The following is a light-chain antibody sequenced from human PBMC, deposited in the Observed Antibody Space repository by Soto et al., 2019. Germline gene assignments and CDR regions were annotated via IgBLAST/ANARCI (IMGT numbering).Light chain of an antibody. CDR2: DVS. CDR3: MQISHLPYA. Sequence: DIVLTQTPLSLPVTPGQPASISCKSSQSLLRSDGRAFLYWYLQRPGQPPQLLISDVSDRFSGVPDRFSASGSGTDFTLKISRVEAEDVGVYYCMQISHLPYAFGQGTKLEIK. J-gene: IGKJ2*01. V-gene: IGKV2D-29*01. CDR1: QSLLRSDGRAF.